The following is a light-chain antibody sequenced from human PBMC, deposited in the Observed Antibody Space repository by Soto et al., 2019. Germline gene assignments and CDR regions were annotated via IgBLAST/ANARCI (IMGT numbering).Light chain of an antibody. CDR1: SSDVGAYDY. CDR3: SSYVVSYKWV. J-gene: IGLJ3*02. CDR2: QVT. V-gene: IGLV2-8*01. Sequence: QSALTQPPSASGSPGQSVTISCTGTSSDVGAYDYVSWFQQHPGKAPKLIIYQVTKRPSGVPDRFSGSKSGNTASLIVFGLQAEDEADYYCSSYVVSYKWVFGGGTKLTVL.